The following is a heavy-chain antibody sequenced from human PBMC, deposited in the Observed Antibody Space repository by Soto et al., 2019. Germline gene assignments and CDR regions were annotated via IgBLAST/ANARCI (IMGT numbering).Heavy chain of an antibody. V-gene: IGHV4-59*01. D-gene: IGHD3-3*01. CDR3: ARTQGSGVSDY. CDR1: GDSITHNY. CDR2: TSHSARI. Sequence: QVQLQESGPGLVKPSETLSLACSVSGDSITHNYWSWIRQPPGKGLEWIAYTSHSARINYNLSLKSRVSISLDTSKNQFSLRVNSLTPADTAVYYCARTQGSGVSDYWGQGTLVTVSS. J-gene: IGHJ4*02.